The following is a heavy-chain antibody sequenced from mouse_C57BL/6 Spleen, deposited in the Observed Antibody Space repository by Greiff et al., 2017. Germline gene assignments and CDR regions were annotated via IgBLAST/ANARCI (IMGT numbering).Heavy chain of an antibody. D-gene: IGHD1-1*01. CDR2: ISDGGSYT. V-gene: IGHV5-4*01. CDR3: ARGGHYYGSSYDGYYAMDY. CDR1: GFTFSSYA. Sequence: DVHLVESGGGLVKPGGSLKLSCAASGFTFSSYAMSWVRQTPEKRLEWVATISDGGSYTYYPDNVKGRFTISRDNAKNNLYLQMSHLKSEDTAMYYCARGGHYYGSSYDGYYAMDYWGQGTSVTVSS. J-gene: IGHJ4*01.